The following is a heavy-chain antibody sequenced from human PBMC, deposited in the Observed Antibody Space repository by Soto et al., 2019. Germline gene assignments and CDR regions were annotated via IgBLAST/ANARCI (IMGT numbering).Heavy chain of an antibody. J-gene: IGHJ3*02. CDR2: ITWNSGSI. Sequence: EVQLVESGGGLVQPGRSLRLSCAASGFTFDAYSIHWVRQAPGKGLEWVSGITWNSGSIAYADSVKGRFTISRDNAKNSLYLQMNSLRAEDTALYYCTKATSQVGATDDAFDIWGQGTMVTVSS. D-gene: IGHD1-26*01. CDR3: TKATSQVGATDDAFDI. V-gene: IGHV3-9*01. CDR1: GFTFDAYS.